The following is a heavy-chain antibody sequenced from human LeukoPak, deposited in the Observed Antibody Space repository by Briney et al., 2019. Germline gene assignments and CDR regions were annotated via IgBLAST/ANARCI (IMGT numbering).Heavy chain of an antibody. Sequence: SETLSLTCAVYGGSFSGYYWSWIRQPPGKGLEWIGEINHSGSTNYNPSLKSRVTISVDTSKNQFSLKLSSVTAADTAVYYCARSVEGYCRGGSCYYYSYYMDVWGKGTTVTVSS. CDR1: GGSFSGYY. V-gene: IGHV4-34*01. D-gene: IGHD2-15*01. CDR2: INHSGST. CDR3: ARSVEGYCRGGSCYYYSYYMDV. J-gene: IGHJ6*03.